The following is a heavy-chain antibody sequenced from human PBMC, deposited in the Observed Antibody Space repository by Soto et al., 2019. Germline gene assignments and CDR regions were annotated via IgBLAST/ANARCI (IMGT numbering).Heavy chain of an antibody. V-gene: IGHV3-11*06. CDR3: ARDTPLPYGGNSYYYYGMDV. D-gene: IGHD2-21*02. Sequence: GGSLRLSCAASGFTFSDYYMSWIRQAPGKGLEWVSYISSSSSYTNYADSVKGRFTISRDNAKNSLYLQMNSLRAEDTAVYYCARDTPLPYGGNSYYYYGMDVWGQGTTVTSP. J-gene: IGHJ6*02. CDR1: GFTFSDYY. CDR2: ISSSSSYT.